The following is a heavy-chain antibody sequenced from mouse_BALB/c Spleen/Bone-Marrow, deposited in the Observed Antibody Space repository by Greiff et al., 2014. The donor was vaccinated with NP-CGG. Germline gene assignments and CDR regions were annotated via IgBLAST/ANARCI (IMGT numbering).Heavy chain of an antibody. Sequence: VKLQESGAELVKPGASVKLSCKASGYTFTNYWMHWVEQRPGQGLEWIGEINPSNGRTNYNEKFKSKATLTVDKSSSTAYMQLSSLTSEDSAVYYCARGFDYWGQGTTLTVSS. CDR1: GYTFTNYW. V-gene: IGHV1S81*02. CDR3: ARGFDY. CDR2: INPSNGRT. J-gene: IGHJ2*01.